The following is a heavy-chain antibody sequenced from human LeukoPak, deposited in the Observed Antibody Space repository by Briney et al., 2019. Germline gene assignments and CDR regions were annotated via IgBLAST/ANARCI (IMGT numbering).Heavy chain of an antibody. J-gene: IGHJ4*01. D-gene: IGHD6-13*01. CDR3: ARDGTAAGLYFDL. Sequence: GGSLRLSCAVSGFTFTSYWMNWVRQAPGKGLEWVASIRQDGGEKYYVDSVKGRFTTSRDNTKNSLYLQMSSLRAEDTAVYYCARDGTAAGLYFDLWGQGTLVTVSS. V-gene: IGHV3-7*01. CDR2: IRQDGGEK. CDR1: GFTFTSYW.